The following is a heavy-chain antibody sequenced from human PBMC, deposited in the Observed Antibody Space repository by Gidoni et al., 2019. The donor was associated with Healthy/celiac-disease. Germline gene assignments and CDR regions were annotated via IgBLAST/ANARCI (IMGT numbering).Heavy chain of an antibody. CDR1: GFTFRSYS. D-gene: IGHD6-13*01. V-gene: IGHV3-48*01. Sequence: EVQLVESGGGLVQPGGSLRLSCAASGFTFRSYSMNWVRQAPGKGLEWVSYISSSSSTIYYADSVKGRFTISRDNAKNSLYLQMNSLRAEDTAVYYCARSRWPIAAAGYFDYWGQGTLVTVSS. CDR3: ARSRWPIAAAGYFDY. CDR2: ISSSSSTI. J-gene: IGHJ4*02.